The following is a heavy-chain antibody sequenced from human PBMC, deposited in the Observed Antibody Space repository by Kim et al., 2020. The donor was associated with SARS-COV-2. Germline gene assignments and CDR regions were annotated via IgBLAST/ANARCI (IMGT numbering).Heavy chain of an antibody. V-gene: IGHV4-34*01. CDR1: GGSFSGYY. J-gene: IGHJ4*02. CDR2: INHSGST. Sequence: SETLSLTCAVYGGSFSGYYWSWIRQPPGKGLEWIGEINHSGSTNYNPSLKSRVTISVDTSKNQFSLKLSSVTAADTAVYYCARGLQRTLDYWGQGTLVTV. CDR3: ARGLQRTLDY. D-gene: IGHD5-18*01.